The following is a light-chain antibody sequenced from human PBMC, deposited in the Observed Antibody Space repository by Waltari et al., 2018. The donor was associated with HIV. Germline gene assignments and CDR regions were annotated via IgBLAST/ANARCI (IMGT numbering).Light chain of an antibody. Sequence: QSMLTQPPSVSGAPGQRVTISCTGSSSTIGADYDVHWYQQIPGTAPKRLISGNQTRPSGVPDRFSASKSGTSASLTISGLQAEDEADYFCQSYDISLSASVVFGGGTRLTVL. CDR3: QSYDISLSASVV. CDR2: GNQ. J-gene: IGLJ2*01. CDR1: SSTIGADYD. V-gene: IGLV1-40*01.